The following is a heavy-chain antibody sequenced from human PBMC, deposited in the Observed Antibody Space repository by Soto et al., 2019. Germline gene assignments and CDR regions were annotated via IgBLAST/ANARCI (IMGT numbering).Heavy chain of an antibody. CDR2: INHSGST. V-gene: IGHV4-39*01. D-gene: IGHD3-22*01. CDR3: ARLGGYVSVGYYYLWDS. Sequence: QLQLQESGPGLVKPSETLSLTCRVSDGSMNRDSSYWGWIRKPPGKGLEWIGVINHSGSTYHNLSLKGRVTMSVDASRNQFSLKLTSMTAADTAVYYCARLGGYVSVGYYYLWDSWGQGTLVTVSS. CDR1: DGSMNRDSSY. J-gene: IGHJ4*02.